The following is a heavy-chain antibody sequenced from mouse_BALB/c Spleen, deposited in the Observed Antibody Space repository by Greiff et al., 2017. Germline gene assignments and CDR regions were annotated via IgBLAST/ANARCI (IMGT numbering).Heavy chain of an antibody. J-gene: IGHJ1*01. V-gene: IGHV14-1*02. Sequence: VQLQQSGAELVRPGALVKLSCKASGFNIKDYYMHWVKQRPEQGLEWIGWIDPENGNTIYDPKFQGKASITADTSSNTAYLQLSSLTSEDTAVYYCASGLYCGSTYWYFDVWGAGTTVTVSS. CDR1: GFNIKDYY. CDR3: ASGLYCGSTYWYFDV. D-gene: IGHD1-1*01. CDR2: IDPENGNT.